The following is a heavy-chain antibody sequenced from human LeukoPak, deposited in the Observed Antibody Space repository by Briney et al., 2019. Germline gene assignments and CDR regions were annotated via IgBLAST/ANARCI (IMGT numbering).Heavy chain of an antibody. J-gene: IGHJ4*02. CDR3: ARGPYSRDNFDY. CDR2: IKQDGSEE. CDR1: GFILSDYW. Sequence: GGSLKLSCAASGFILSDYWMSWVRQAPGKGLEWVADIKQDGSEEYYVDSVKGRFTISRGNAKNSLFLQMNSLRAEDTAVYYCARGPYSRDNFDYWGQGALVTVSS. V-gene: IGHV3-7*03. D-gene: IGHD6-13*01.